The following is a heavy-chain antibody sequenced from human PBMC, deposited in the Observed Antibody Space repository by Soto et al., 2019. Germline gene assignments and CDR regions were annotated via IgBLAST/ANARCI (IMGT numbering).Heavy chain of an antibody. CDR3: AKDVLRYFDWSPFDY. D-gene: IGHD3-9*01. CDR1: GFTFSNYV. V-gene: IGHV3-30*18. J-gene: IGHJ4*02. Sequence: QVQLVESGGGVVQPGRSLRLSCAASGFTFSNYVMHWVRQAPGKGLEWVAVISYDGSYEYYADSVKGRFTISRDNSKNTLYLQMNSLRAEDTAVYYCAKDVLRYFDWSPFDYWGQGTLVTVSS. CDR2: ISYDGSYE.